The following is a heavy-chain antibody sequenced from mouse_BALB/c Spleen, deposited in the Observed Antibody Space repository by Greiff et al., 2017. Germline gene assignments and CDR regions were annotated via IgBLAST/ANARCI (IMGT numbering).Heavy chain of an antibody. CDR3: ARQLGLPYFDY. D-gene: IGHD3-1*01. V-gene: IGHV1-4*01. CDR2: INPSSGYT. Sequence: VQLQQSGAELARPGASVKMSCKASGYTFTSYTMPWVKQRPGQGLEWIGYINPSSGYTNYNQKFKDKATLTADKSSSTAYMQLSSLTSEDSAVYYCARQLGLPYFDYWGQGTTLTVSS. CDR1: GYTFTSYT. J-gene: IGHJ2*01.